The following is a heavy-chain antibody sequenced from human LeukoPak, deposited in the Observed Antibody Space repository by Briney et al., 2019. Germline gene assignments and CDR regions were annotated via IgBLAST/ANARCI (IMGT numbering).Heavy chain of an antibody. V-gene: IGHV1-46*01. D-gene: IGHD3-10*01. CDR2: INPSGGST. CDR3: AMYDYPGGFDY. Sequence: ASVKVSCKASGYTFTSYYMHWVRQXPGQGXEWMGIINPSGGSTSYAQKFQGRVTMTRDTSTSTVYMELSSLRSEDTAVYYCAMYDYPGGFDYWGQGTLVTVSS. CDR1: GYTFTSYY. J-gene: IGHJ4*02.